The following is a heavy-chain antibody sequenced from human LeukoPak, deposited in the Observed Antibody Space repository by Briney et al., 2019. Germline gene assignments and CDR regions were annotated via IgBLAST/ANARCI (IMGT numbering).Heavy chain of an antibody. CDR3: AKVGNGDY. J-gene: IGHJ4*02. V-gene: IGHV3-23*01. Sequence: PGGSLRLSCAASGFTFSTYAMSWVRQAPGKGLEWVSAISGGGDITYYADSVKGRFTISRDGSKSTLFLQMNSLRAEDTAVYYCAKVGNGDYWGQGTLVTVSS. CDR2: ISGGGDIT. CDR1: GFTFSTYA.